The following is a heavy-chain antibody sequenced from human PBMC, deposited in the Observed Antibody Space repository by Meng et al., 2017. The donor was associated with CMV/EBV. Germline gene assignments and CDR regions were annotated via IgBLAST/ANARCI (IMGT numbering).Heavy chain of an antibody. CDR3: ARGLYSSSWTWFDP. CDR2: IYYSGST. J-gene: IGHJ5*02. D-gene: IGHD6-13*01. V-gene: IGHV4-59*11. CDR1: GGSISSHY. Sequence: SETLSLTCTVSGGSISSHYWSWIRQPPGKGLEWIGYIYYSGSTNYNPSLKSRVTISVDTSKIQFSLKLSSVTAADTAVYYCARGLYSSSWTWFDPWGQGTLVTVSS.